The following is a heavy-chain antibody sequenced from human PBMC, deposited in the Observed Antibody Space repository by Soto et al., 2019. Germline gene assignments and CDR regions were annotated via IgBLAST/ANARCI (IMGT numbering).Heavy chain of an antibody. CDR1: GGYFIVYY. CDR2: INHSGST. J-gene: IGHJ6*03. V-gene: IGHV4-34*01. Sequence: PSQTLCLTSAVYGGYFIVYYWSWIRQPQRKGLEWIGEINHSGSTNYNPSLKSRVTISVDTSKNQFSLKLSSVTAADTAVYYFARLTVTPATRHYYYMGVWGKGTTVTVSS. CDR3: ARLTVTPATRHYYYMGV. D-gene: IGHD4-17*01.